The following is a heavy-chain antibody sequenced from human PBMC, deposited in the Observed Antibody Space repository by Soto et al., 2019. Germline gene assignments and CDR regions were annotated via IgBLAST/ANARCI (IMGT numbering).Heavy chain of an antibody. D-gene: IGHD3-16*02. J-gene: IGHJ4*02. CDR2: INPIFGTT. CDR3: ARSYSFGGVIPPTFDY. Sequence: QEQLVQSGAEVKKPGSSVKVSCKASGGTFSTHAITWVRQAPGQGLEWMGGINPIFGTTNYAQKFQGRLTITADKSTTTAYMELSSLRSDDTAVYYCARSYSFGGVIPPTFDYWGQGTLVTVSS. V-gene: IGHV1-69*06. CDR1: GGTFSTHA.